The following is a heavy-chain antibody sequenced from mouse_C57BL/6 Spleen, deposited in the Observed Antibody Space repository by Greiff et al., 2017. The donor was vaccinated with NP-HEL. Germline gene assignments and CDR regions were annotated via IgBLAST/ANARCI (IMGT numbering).Heavy chain of an antibody. CDR3: ARSGAAQASYYFDY. Sequence: VQLQQSGAELVRPGTSVKVSCKASGYAFTNYLIEWVKQRPGQGLEWIGVINPGSGGTNYNEKFKGKATLTADKSSSTAYMQLSSLTSEDSAVYFCARSGAAQASYYFDYWGQGTTLTVSS. CDR1: GYAFTNYL. CDR2: INPGSGGT. J-gene: IGHJ2*01. D-gene: IGHD3-2*02. V-gene: IGHV1-54*01.